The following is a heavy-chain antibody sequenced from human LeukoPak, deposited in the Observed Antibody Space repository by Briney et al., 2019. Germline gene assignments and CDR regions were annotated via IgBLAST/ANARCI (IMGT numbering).Heavy chain of an antibody. D-gene: IGHD3-16*01. Sequence: PGGSLRLSCAASGFSFSGTHMSWVRQAPGKGLEWVSAMYTGGTTYYADSVQGRFTIYRDNSKNTLYLQVNSLRAEDTAVYYCAKDEATSGGGLASWGQGTLVSVSS. CDR2: MYTGGTT. J-gene: IGHJ4*02. CDR3: AKDEATSGGGLAS. V-gene: IGHV3-53*01. CDR1: GFSFSGTH.